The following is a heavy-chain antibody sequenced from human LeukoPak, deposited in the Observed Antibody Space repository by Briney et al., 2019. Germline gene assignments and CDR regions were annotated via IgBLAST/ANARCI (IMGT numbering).Heavy chain of an antibody. J-gene: IGHJ3*02. V-gene: IGHV3-43*02. CDR3: AKDILSEQWHDAFDI. D-gene: IGHD6-19*01. CDR1: GFIVDDYA. Sequence: GGSLRLSCAASGFIVDDYAMYWVRQAPGKGLEWVSLISGDGGSTYYADSVKGRFTISRDNSKNSLFLQMNSLRAEDTALYYCAKDILSEQWHDAFDIWGQGTMVTVSS. CDR2: ISGDGGST.